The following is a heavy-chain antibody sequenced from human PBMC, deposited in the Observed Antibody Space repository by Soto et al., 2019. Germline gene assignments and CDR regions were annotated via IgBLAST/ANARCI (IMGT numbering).Heavy chain of an antibody. CDR3: ARDVLRGHLIKHYFDL. D-gene: IGHD3-10*01. J-gene: IGHJ4*02. CDR1: GFTFNSYA. CDR2: ISYDGSNT. V-gene: IGHV3-30-3*01. Sequence: QVQLVESGGGVVQPGRSLRLSCAASGFTFNSYAMHWCRQAPGKGLEWVTFISYDGSNTDYADSVKGRFTISRDNSKNTVDLQMNSLKTEDTAVYYCARDVLRGHLIKHYFDLWGQVILVTVSS.